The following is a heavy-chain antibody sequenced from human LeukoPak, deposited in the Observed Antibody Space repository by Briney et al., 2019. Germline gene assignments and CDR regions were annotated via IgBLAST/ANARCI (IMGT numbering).Heavy chain of an antibody. CDR3: AKMNYGGDSVDWYFDL. CDR1: GFTFGSYG. CDR2: ISYDGSNK. Sequence: PGGSLRLSCAASGFTFGSYGMHWVRQAPGKGLEWVAVISYDGSNKYYADSVKGRFTISRDNSKNTLYLQMNSLRAEDTAVYYCAKMNYGGDSVDWYFDLWGRGTLVTVSS. J-gene: IGHJ2*01. V-gene: IGHV3-30*18. D-gene: IGHD4-23*01.